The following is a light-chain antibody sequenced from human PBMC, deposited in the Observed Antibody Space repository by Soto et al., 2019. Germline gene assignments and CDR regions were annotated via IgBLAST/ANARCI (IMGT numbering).Light chain of an antibody. V-gene: IGKV1-5*01. CDR2: DVS. CDR1: QDTSKF. J-gene: IGKJ1*01. CDR3: QQHNGYCRT. Sequence: HMTQSPSSLSASIGDRVSFTCQASQDTSKFLNWYQHKPGQAPSLLISDVSSLERGVPSRFSGSGSWTEFTLTISSMQPDEFARVYCQQHNGYCRTFGQGTKVDIK.